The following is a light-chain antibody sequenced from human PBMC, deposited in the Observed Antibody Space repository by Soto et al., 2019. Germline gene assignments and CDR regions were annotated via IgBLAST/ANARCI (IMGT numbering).Light chain of an antibody. Sequence: QSALTQPASVSGSPGQSITFSCTGTSSDVGSYNYVSWYQQHPGKAPKLMIYDVSNRPLGISNRFSGSKSGNTASLTISGLQAEDEDDYYCSSYTRSSTLVFGGGTKLTVL. CDR2: DVS. CDR1: SSDVGSYNY. CDR3: SSYTRSSTLV. V-gene: IGLV2-14*03. J-gene: IGLJ2*01.